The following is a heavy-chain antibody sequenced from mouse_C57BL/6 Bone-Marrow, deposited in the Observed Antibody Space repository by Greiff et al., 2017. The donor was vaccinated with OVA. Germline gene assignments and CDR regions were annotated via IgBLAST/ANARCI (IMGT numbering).Heavy chain of an antibody. CDR1: GYTFTSYG. CDR2: IYPRSGNT. J-gene: IGHJ3*01. Sequence: QVQLQQSGAELARPGASVKLSCKASGYTFTSYGISWVKQSTGQGLEWIGEIYPRSGNTYYSEKFKGKATLTADKSSSTAYMELRSLTSEDSAVYFCASDWFAYWGQGTLVTVSA. V-gene: IGHV1-81*01. CDR3: ASDWFAY.